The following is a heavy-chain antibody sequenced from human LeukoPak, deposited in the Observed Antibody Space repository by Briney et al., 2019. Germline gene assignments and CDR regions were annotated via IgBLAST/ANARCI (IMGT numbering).Heavy chain of an antibody. CDR3: VYEVQVVPATMEAYYYYYMDV. Sequence: PGGSLRLSCAASRYTLSVQWMYWVRQAPGKGLVWVSRITTDGRRTDYAASVQGRFTISRDNVKNTLYLQMNTLRPDDTAVYNYVYEVQVVPATMEAYYYYYMDVWGKGTTVTVSS. J-gene: IGHJ6*03. CDR1: RYTLSVQW. CDR2: ITTDGRRT. V-gene: IGHV3-74*01. D-gene: IGHD2-2*01.